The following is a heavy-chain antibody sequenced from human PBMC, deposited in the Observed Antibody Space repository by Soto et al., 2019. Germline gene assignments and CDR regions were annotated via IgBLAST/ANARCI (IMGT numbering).Heavy chain of an antibody. CDR1: GFTFSSYS. V-gene: IGHV3-21*01. CDR2: ISSSSSYI. J-gene: IGHJ6*03. CDR3: ARVGPSGFGAYYYYYMDV. Sequence: PGGSLRLSCAASGFTFSSYSMNWVRQAPGKGLEWVSSISSSSSYIYYADSVKGRFTISRDNAKNSLYLQMNSLRAEDTAVYYCARVGPSGFGAYYYYYMDVWGKGTTVTVSS. D-gene: IGHD3-10*01.